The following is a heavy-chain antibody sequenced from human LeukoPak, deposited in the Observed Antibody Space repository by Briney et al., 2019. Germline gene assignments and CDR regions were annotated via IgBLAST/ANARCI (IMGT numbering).Heavy chain of an antibody. J-gene: IGHJ5*02. D-gene: IGHD6-13*01. V-gene: IGHV4-38-2*02. Sequence: AETLSLTCTVWGYSMSSGYYWAWIRQRPGNGLEWSWWIYISGRINYTPSLQSRVSTSLDTSKNQLSLQLSSVTAADTAVYYCARDFNAVAAAGTGRFDHWGQGTLVTVSS. CDR2: IYISGRI. CDR3: ARDFNAVAAAGTGRFDH. CDR1: GYSMSSGYY.